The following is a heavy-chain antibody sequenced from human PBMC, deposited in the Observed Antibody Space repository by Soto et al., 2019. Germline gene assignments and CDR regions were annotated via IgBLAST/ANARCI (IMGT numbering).Heavy chain of an antibody. V-gene: IGHV1-46*01. J-gene: IGHJ5*02. CDR2: INPSGGST. CDR1: GYTFTSYY. D-gene: IGHD6-19*01. CDR3: ARGASLAVAGTLNWFNP. Sequence: QVQLVQSGAEVKKPGASVKVSCKASGYTFTSYYMHWVRQAPGQGLEWMGIINPSGGSTSYAQKFQGRVTMTRDTSTSTVYMELSSLSSQDTAVYYCARGASLAVAGTLNWFNPWGQGTLVTVSS.